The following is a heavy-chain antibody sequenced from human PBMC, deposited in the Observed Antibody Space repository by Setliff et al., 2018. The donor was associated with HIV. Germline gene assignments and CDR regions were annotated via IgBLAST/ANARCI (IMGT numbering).Heavy chain of an antibody. CDR3: ARGLWFGGSYWFDP. V-gene: IGHV4-61*01. J-gene: IGHJ5*02. CDR2: IYYTGTT. CDR1: GDSISSGNYY. Sequence: SETLSLTCTVSGDSISSGNYYWNWIRQPPGKGLEWIGYIYYTGTTKNNPSLKSRVTMSIDTSKNQFSLKLSSVTAADTAVYYCARGLWFGGSYWFDPWGQGTLVTVSS. D-gene: IGHD3-10*01.